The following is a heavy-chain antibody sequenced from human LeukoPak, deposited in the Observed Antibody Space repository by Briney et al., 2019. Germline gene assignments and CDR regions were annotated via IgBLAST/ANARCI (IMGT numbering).Heavy chain of an antibody. D-gene: IGHD6-19*01. Sequence: GGSLRLSCAASGFTVSSNYMSWVRQAPGKGLEWVSYISSSGSTIYYADSVKGRFTISRDNAKNSLYLQMNSLRAEDTAVYYCARVVAVAGNDYWGQGTLVTVSS. CDR1: GFTVSSNY. CDR3: ARVVAVAGNDY. CDR2: ISSSGSTI. J-gene: IGHJ4*02. V-gene: IGHV3-11*01.